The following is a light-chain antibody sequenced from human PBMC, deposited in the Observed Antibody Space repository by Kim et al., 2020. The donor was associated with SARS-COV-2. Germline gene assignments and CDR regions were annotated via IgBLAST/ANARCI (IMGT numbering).Light chain of an antibody. J-gene: IGKJ5*01. CDR1: QSVLSSSSNKNY. CDR3: QQYYTTPIT. V-gene: IGKV4-1*01. CDR2: GAS. Sequence: ATITCKSSQSVLSSSSNKNYLGWHQQKPGQPPRPLIYGASSRESGVPDRFGGSGSGTDFTLTISSLQAEDVAVYYCQQYYTTPITFGQGTRLEIK.